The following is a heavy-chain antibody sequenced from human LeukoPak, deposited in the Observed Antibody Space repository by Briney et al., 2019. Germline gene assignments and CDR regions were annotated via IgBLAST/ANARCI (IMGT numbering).Heavy chain of an antibody. D-gene: IGHD1-26*01. CDR3: ARDNTVPRDGSYLVYYYMDV. V-gene: IGHV3-74*01. CDR1: GFTFSTYW. CDR2: INSDGSST. J-gene: IGHJ6*03. Sequence: PGGSLRLSCAASGFTFSTYWMHWVRQAPGKGLVWVSRINSDGSSTSYADSVKGRFTISRDNAKNTLYLQMNSLRAEDTAVYYCARDNTVPRDGSYLVYYYMDVWGKGTTVTVSS.